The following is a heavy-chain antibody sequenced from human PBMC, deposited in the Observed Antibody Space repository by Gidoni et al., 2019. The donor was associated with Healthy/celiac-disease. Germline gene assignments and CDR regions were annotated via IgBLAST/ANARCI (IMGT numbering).Heavy chain of an antibody. D-gene: IGHD5-12*01. CDR2: IRGRGWRK. CDR3: ATQVATQSQIND. CDR1: GFPFSSYA. Sequence: EVQLVESGGGLVQPGGSLRLSCAASGFPFSSYAMSWVRQGPGKGLEGVLAIRGRGWRKYYADSGKGRFTNSRENSKNTLYLQMNSLRAEDTAVYYCATQVATQSQINDWGQGTLVTVSS. V-gene: IGHV3-23*04. J-gene: IGHJ4*02.